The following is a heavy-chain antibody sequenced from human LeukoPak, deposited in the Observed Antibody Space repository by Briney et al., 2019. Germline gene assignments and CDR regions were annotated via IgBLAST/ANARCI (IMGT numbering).Heavy chain of an antibody. J-gene: IGHJ4*02. CDR3: ARHRRLQRGAEY. Sequence: PSETLSLTCAVYGGSFSGYYWSWIRQPPGKGLEWIGEINHSGSTNYNPSLKSRVTISVDTSKNQFSLKLSSVTAADTAVYYCARHRRLQRGAEYGGQGTLVTVSS. CDR1: GGSFSGYY. D-gene: IGHD1-1*01. V-gene: IGHV4-34*01. CDR2: INHSGST.